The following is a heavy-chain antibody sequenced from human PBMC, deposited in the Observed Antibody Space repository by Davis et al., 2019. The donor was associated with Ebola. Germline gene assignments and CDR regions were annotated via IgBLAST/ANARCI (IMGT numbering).Heavy chain of an antibody. J-gene: IGHJ6*02. CDR2: IYYSGST. D-gene: IGHD2-2*01. CDR1: GGSISSSSYY. V-gene: IGHV4-39*01. Sequence: SETLSLTCTVSGGSISSSSYYWGWIRQPPGQGLEWIGSIYYSGSTYYNPSLKSRVTISVDTSKNQFSLKLSSVTAADTAVYYCARHNGIVVVPAAIRYYYGMDVWGQGTTVTVSS. CDR3: ARHNGIVVVPAAIRYYYGMDV.